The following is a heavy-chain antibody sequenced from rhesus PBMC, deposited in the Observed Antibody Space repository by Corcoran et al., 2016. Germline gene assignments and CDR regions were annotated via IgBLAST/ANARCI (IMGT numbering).Heavy chain of an antibody. CDR1: VGSFRGYY. D-gene: IGHD5-42*01. CDR3: ARRRGSFDY. Sequence: QVQLQESGPGLVKPSETLSLTCPVSVGSFRGYYWVWISQPPGKGLEWVGYRSGSSGSTDYNPSLKSRVTISTDTSKNQFSRKLSYVTAADTAVYYCARRRGSFDYWGQGVLVTVSS. J-gene: IGHJ4*01. V-gene: IGHV4-165*01. CDR2: RSGSSGST.